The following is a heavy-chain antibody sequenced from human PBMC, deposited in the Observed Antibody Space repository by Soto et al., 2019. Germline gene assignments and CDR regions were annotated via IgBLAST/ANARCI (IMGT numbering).Heavy chain of an antibody. Sequence: SVKVSCKASGGTFSSYAISWVRQAPGQGLEWMGGIIPIFGTANYAQKFQGRVTITADESTSTAYMELSSLRSEDTAVYYCAVRGYEFYYYGMDVWGQGTTVTVSS. J-gene: IGHJ6*02. V-gene: IGHV1-69*13. CDR2: IIPIFGTA. D-gene: IGHD5-12*01. CDR1: GGTFSSYA. CDR3: AVRGYEFYYYGMDV.